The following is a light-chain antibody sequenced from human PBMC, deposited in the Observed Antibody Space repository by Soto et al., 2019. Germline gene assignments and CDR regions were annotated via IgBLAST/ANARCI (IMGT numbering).Light chain of an antibody. V-gene: IGLV1-44*01. Sequence: QSVLTQPPSASGTPGQRVTISCSGSSANIGSNTVNWYQQLPGTAPKLLIYRNNQRPSGVPDRFSGSKSGTSASLAISGLQSEDEAHYYCAAWDDSLNGSYVFGIGTQGTVL. CDR2: RNN. J-gene: IGLJ1*01. CDR1: SANIGSNT. CDR3: AAWDDSLNGSYV.